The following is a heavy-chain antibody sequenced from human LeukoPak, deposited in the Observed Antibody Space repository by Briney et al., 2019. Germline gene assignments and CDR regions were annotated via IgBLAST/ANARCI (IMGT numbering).Heavy chain of an antibody. V-gene: IGHV4-30-4*08. Sequence: PSQTLSLTCTVSGGSISSGDYYWSWIRQPPGKGLEWIGYIYYSGSTYYNPSLKSRVTISVDTSKNQFSLKLSSVTAADTAVYYCARDLTYYDFWSGYYTGMGLYDYWGQGTLVTVSP. CDR3: ARDLTYYDFWSGYYTGMGLYDY. D-gene: IGHD3-3*01. CDR2: IYYSGST. J-gene: IGHJ4*02. CDR1: GGSISSGDYY.